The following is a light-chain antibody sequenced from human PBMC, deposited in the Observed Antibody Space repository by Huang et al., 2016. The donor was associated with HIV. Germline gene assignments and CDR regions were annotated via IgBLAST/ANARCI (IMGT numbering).Light chain of an antibody. Sequence: DIQITQSPSSLSASVGDTVIITCRASQNIKRYLNWYQQEPGKAPKLLISAASNLQIGVPSTFSGIGSGTDFTLTINSLQPEDSATYYCQQSARTPRTFGQGTKLEI. J-gene: IGKJ2*01. V-gene: IGKV1-39*01. CDR3: QQSARTPRT. CDR1: QNIKRY. CDR2: AAS.